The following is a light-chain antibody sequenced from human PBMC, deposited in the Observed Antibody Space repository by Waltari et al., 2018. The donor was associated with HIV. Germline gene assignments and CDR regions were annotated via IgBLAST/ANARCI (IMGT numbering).Light chain of an antibody. V-gene: IGLV1-40*01. CDR3: QSYDSSLSPWV. J-gene: IGLJ3*02. Sequence: QRVTISCTGSSSNIGAGYDVHWYQQLPGTAPKLLIYGNSNRPSGVPDRFSGSKSGTSASLAITGLQAEDEADYYCQSYDSSLSPWVFGGGTKLTVL. CDR2: GNS. CDR1: SSNIGAGYD.